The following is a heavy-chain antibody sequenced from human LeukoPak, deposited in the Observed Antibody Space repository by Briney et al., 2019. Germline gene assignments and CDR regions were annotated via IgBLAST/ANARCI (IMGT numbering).Heavy chain of an antibody. CDR1: GGTFSSYA. CDR2: IIPMLGTA. CDR3: ARGRCSSTSCYSDY. Sequence: ASVKVSCKASGGTFSSYAISWVRQAPGQGLEWMGGIIPMLGTAKYAQKFQGRVTITADESTSTAYMELSSLRSEDTAVYYCARGRCSSTSCYSDYWGQGTLVTVSS. J-gene: IGHJ4*02. D-gene: IGHD2-2*01. V-gene: IGHV1-69*13.